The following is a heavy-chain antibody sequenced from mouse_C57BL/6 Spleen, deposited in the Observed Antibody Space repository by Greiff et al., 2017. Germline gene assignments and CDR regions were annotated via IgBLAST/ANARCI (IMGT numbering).Heavy chain of an antibody. CDR2: IDPENGDT. V-gene: IGHV14-4*01. CDR1: GFNIKDDY. CDR3: TRRLGLDY. J-gene: IGHJ2*01. D-gene: IGHD4-1*01. Sequence: VQLQQSGAELVRPGASVKLSCTASGFNIKDDYMHWVKQRPDQGLEWIGWIDPENGDTEYASKFQGKATITADTSSNTAYLQLSSLTSEDTAVYYCTRRLGLDYWGQGTTLTVSS.